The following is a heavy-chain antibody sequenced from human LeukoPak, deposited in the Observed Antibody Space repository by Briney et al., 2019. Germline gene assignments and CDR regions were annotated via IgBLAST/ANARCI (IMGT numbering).Heavy chain of an antibody. J-gene: IGHJ6*02. Sequence: GGSLRLSCAASGFTFSSYGMHWVRQAPGKGLEWVAFIRYDGSNKYYADSVKGRFTISRDNSKNTLYLQMNSLRAEDTAVYYCARWLQSYYYYGMDVWGQGTTVTVSS. D-gene: IGHD5-24*01. CDR1: GFTFSSYG. CDR2: IRYDGSNK. CDR3: ARWLQSYYYYGMDV. V-gene: IGHV3-30*02.